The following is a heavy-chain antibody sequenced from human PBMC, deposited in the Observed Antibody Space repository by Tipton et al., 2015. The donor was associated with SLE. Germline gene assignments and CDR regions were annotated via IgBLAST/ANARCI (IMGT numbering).Heavy chain of an antibody. D-gene: IGHD6-13*01. Sequence: GLVKPSETLSLTCTVSGGSISGYYWSWIRQPAGKGLEWIGYVFYKGETYYTPSLKSRVTISADTSKNQFSLNLRSVTAADTAVYYCARGLRADSTSHFDHWGPGTLVTVSS. CDR2: VFYKGET. J-gene: IGHJ4*02. CDR3: ARGLRADSTSHFDH. V-gene: IGHV4-59*01. CDR1: GGSISGYY.